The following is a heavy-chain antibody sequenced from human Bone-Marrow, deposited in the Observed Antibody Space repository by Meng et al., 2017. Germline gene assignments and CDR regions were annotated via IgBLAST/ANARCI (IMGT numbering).Heavy chain of an antibody. Sequence: SETLSLTCTVSGGSISSSSYYWGWIREPPGKGREWIGSIYYSGSTYYNPSLKSRVTISVDTSKNQFSLKLSSVTAADTAVYYCASSSPRTYYDMLTGSQPGVGRSNWFDPWGQGTLVTVSS. D-gene: IGHD3-9*01. V-gene: IGHV4-39*07. CDR1: GGSISSSSYY. CDR2: IYYSGST. J-gene: IGHJ5*02. CDR3: ASSSPRTYYDMLTGSQPGVGRSNWFDP.